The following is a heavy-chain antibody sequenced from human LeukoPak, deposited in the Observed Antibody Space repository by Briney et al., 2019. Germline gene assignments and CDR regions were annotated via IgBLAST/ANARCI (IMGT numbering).Heavy chain of an antibody. CDR1: GFTFSSYW. CDR3: ARDDAFRGVGMDV. J-gene: IGHJ6*02. D-gene: IGHD3-16*01. V-gene: IGHV3-74*01. CDR2: LNTDGSST. Sequence: GESLRLSCAASGFTFSSYWMHWVRQAPGKGLVWVSRLNTDGSSTSYADSVKGRFTISRDNARNTLYLQMNSLRAEDTAVYYCARDDAFRGVGMDVWGQGTTVTVSS.